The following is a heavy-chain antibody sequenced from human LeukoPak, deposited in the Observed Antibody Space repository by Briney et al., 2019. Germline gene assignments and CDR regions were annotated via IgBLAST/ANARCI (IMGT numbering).Heavy chain of an antibody. V-gene: IGHV4-30-4*01. D-gene: IGHD3-22*01. CDR3: ARAATDSSGYYYVKMGHNWFDP. CDR1: GGSISSGAYY. J-gene: IGHJ5*02. Sequence: SETLSLTCTVSGGSISSGAYYWSWLRQPPGKGLEWIGYIYYSGRTYYNPFLKSRVTISVDTSKNQFSLKLSSVTAAETAVYYCARAATDSSGYYYVKMGHNWFDPWGQGTLVTVSS. CDR2: IYYSGRT.